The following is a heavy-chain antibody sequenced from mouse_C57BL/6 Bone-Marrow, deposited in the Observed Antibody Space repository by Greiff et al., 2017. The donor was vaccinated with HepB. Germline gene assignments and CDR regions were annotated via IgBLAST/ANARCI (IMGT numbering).Heavy chain of an antibody. CDR2: ISYDGSN. J-gene: IGHJ4*01. V-gene: IGHV3-6*01. CDR1: GYSITSGYY. D-gene: IGHD3-2*02. Sequence: ESGPGLVKPSQSLSLTCSVTGYSITSGYYWNWIRQFPGNKLEWMGYISYDGSNNYNPSLKNRISITRDTSKNQFFLKLNSVTTEDTATYYCARENSSGFFYAMDYWGQGTSVTVSS. CDR3: ARENSSGFFYAMDY.